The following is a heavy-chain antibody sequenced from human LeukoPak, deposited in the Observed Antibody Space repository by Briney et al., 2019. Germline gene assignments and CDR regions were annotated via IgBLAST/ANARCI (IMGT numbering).Heavy chain of an antibody. J-gene: IGHJ4*02. V-gene: IGHV4-39*01. CDR1: GGSISSGPYY. CDR3: ARRYDSSGYHKIFDY. CDR2: IYYGENT. D-gene: IGHD3-22*01. Sequence: SETLSLTCTVSGGSISSGPYYWGWIRQPPGKGLEWIGNIYYGENTYYNPSLKSRVTISIDTSKNQFYLKLSSLTAADTAVYYCARRYDSSGYHKIFDYWGPGTLVTVSS.